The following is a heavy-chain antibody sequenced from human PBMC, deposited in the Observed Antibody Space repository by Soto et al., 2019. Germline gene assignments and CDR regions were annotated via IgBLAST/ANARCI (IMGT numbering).Heavy chain of an antibody. J-gene: IGHJ4*02. D-gene: IGHD4-17*01. Sequence: QVQLVQSGAEVKKPGASVKVSCKASGYTFTNFCISWVRQAPGQGLEWMGWISAYNGNTNYAQNFQGRATMTTDTPTSTAYMELRSLRSADTAVYYCARGGTTTDYWGQGTLVTVSS. CDR1: GYTFTNFC. V-gene: IGHV1-18*01. CDR2: ISAYNGNT. CDR3: ARGGTTTDY.